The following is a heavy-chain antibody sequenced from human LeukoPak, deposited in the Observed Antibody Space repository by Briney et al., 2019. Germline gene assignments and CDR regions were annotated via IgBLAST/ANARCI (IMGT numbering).Heavy chain of an antibody. CDR2: ISYDGSNK. V-gene: IGHV3-30-3*01. Sequence: GGSLRLSCAASGFTFSSYAMHWVRQAPGKGLEWVAVISYDGSNKYYADSVKGRFTISRDNSKNTLYLQMNSLRAEDTAVYYCARDSFWSGDQYFQHWGQGTLVTVSS. D-gene: IGHD3-3*01. CDR1: GFTFSSYA. CDR3: ARDSFWSGDQYFQH. J-gene: IGHJ1*01.